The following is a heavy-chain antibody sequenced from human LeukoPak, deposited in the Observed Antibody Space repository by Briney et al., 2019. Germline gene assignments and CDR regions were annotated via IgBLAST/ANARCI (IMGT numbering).Heavy chain of an antibody. Sequence: SETLSLTCAGYGGSFSGYYWSWIRQPPGKGLEWIGEINHSGSTNYNPSLKSRVTISVDTSKNQFSLKLSSVTAADTAVYYCAGPIWFGEWDWFDPWGQGTLVTVSS. V-gene: IGHV4-34*01. D-gene: IGHD3-10*01. CDR2: INHSGST. CDR1: GGSFSGYY. CDR3: AGPIWFGEWDWFDP. J-gene: IGHJ5*02.